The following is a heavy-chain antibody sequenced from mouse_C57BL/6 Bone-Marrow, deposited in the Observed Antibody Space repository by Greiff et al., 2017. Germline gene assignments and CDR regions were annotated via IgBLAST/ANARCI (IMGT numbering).Heavy chain of an antibody. CDR3: AFIWSFAY. Sequence: QVQLQQSGAELVKPGASVKLSCKASGYTFTSYWMQWVKQRPGQGLEWIGEIDPSDSYTNYNQKFKGKATLTVDTSSSTAYMQLSSLTSEDSAVYYCAFIWSFAYWGQGTLVTVSA. CDR2: IDPSDSYT. J-gene: IGHJ3*01. CDR1: GYTFTSYW. D-gene: IGHD1-1*02. V-gene: IGHV1-50*01.